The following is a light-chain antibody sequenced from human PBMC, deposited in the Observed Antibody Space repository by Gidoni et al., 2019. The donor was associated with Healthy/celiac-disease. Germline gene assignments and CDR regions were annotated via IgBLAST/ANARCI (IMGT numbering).Light chain of an antibody. J-gene: IGLJ3*02. V-gene: IGLV1-47*02. Sequence: QSVLPQPPSASGTPGQRVTIPCSGSSSNIGSNYVYWYQQLPGTAPKLLIYSNNQRPSGVPDRFSGSKSGTSASLAISGLRSEDEADYYCAAWDDSLSGVFGGGTKLTVL. CDR2: SNN. CDR3: AAWDDSLSGV. CDR1: SSNIGSNY.